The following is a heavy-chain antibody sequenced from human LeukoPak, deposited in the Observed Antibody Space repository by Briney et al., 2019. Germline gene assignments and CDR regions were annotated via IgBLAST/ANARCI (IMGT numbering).Heavy chain of an antibody. V-gene: IGHV1-46*01. CDR3: ARSYGDYGYDWFDP. CDR1: GYTFSSYD. J-gene: IGHJ5*02. Sequence: ASVKVSCKASGYTFSSYDVNWVRQATGQGLEWMGIINPSGGSTSYAQKFQGRVTMTRDTSTSTVYMELSSLRSEDTAVYYCARSYGDYGYDWFDPWGQGTLVTVSS. CDR2: INPSGGST. D-gene: IGHD4-17*01.